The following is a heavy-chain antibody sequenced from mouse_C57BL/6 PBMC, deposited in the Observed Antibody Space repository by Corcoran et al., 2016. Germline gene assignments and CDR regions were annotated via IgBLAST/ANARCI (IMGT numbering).Heavy chain of an antibody. J-gene: IGHJ4*01. V-gene: IGHV1-26*01. CDR1: GYTFSDYN. CDR3: ARRLRGDYAMDY. Sequence: EVQLQKSGPEHVKPEASEKISCKASGYTFSDYNMNWVKQSNGKSLGWSGDINPNNGGTSYNQKFKGKATLTVDKSSSTAYMELRSLTSEDSAVYYCARRLRGDYAMDYWGQGTSVTVSS. CDR2: INPNNGGT. D-gene: IGHD2-12*01.